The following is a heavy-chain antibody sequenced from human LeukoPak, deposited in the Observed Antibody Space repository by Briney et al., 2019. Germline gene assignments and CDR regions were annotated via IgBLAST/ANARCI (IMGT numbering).Heavy chain of an antibody. Sequence: GESLKISCKGSGYSFTSYWIGWVRQMPGKGLEWMGIIYPGDSDTRYSPSFQGQVTISADKSISTAYLQWSSLKASDTAMYYCARRGYYYDTQRYYYYYMDVWGKGTTVTVSS. V-gene: IGHV5-51*01. CDR3: ARRGYYYDTQRYYYYYMDV. CDR1: GYSFTSYW. D-gene: IGHD3-22*01. CDR2: IYPGDSDT. J-gene: IGHJ6*03.